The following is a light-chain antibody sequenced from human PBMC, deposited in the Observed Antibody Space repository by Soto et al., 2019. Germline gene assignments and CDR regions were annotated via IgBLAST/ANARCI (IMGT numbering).Light chain of an antibody. Sequence: FLLTQPHSVSESPGKTVTISGTRSSGSIASNYVQWYQQRPGSAPTTVIYEDNQRPSGVPDRFSGSIDSSSNSASLTISGLKTEDEADYYCQSYDSSNHVVFGGGTKLTVL. CDR3: QSYDSSNHVV. CDR1: SGSIASNY. J-gene: IGLJ2*01. V-gene: IGLV6-57*04. CDR2: EDN.